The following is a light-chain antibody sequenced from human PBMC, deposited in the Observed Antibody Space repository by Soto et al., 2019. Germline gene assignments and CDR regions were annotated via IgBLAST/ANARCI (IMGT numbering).Light chain of an antibody. CDR2: NTS. CDR1: TGAVTSGHY. Sequence: QAVVTQEPSLTVSPGGTVTLTCGSSTGAVTSGHYPYWFQQKPGQAPRTLVYNTSDKHSWAPARFSGSLLWGKAALTLSGAQPEDEAEYYCLLSYSGARVFGGGTQLTVL. V-gene: IGLV7-46*01. J-gene: IGLJ3*02. CDR3: LLSYSGARV.